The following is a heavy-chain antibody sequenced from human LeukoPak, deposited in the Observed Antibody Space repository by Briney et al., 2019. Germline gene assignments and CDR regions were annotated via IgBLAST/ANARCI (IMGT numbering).Heavy chain of an antibody. D-gene: IGHD1-26*01. CDR1: GYSFTGHY. CDR3: ASHGGENSGSYYYYYYMDV. J-gene: IGHJ6*03. CDR2: INPKSGGT. Sequence: ASVKVSCKASGYSFTGHYMHWVRQAPGQGLEWMGWINPKSGGTNYAQKFQGRVTMTRDTSTSTVYMELSSLRSEDTAVYYCASHGGENSGSYYYYYYMDVWGKGTTVTISS. V-gene: IGHV1-2*02.